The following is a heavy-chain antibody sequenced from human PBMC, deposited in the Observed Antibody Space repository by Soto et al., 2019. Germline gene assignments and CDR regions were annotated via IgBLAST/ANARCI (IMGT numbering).Heavy chain of an antibody. CDR1: GFTFDDYT. Sequence: GGSLRLSCAASGFTFDDYTMHWVRQAPGKGLEWVSLISWDGGSTYYADSVKGRFTISRDNSKNSLYLQMNSLRTEDTALYYCAKDMWNVMTARPWDYYYYGMDVWGQGTTVTVSS. CDR2: ISWDGGST. D-gene: IGHD2-21*02. CDR3: AKDMWNVMTARPWDYYYYGMDV. V-gene: IGHV3-43*01. J-gene: IGHJ6*02.